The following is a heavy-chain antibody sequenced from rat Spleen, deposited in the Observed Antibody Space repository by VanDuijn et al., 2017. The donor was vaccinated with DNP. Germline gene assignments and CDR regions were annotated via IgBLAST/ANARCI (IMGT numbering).Heavy chain of an antibody. D-gene: IGHD1-4*01. J-gene: IGHJ2*01. Sequence: EVQLVESGGGLVQPGNSLKLSCTASGFTFSDYAMAWVRQAPKKGLEWIAMIYYDSSKMYYADTVKGRFTISRDNSKNTLYLEMNSLRSEDTATYYCAGRPPPTRGPFDYWGQGVTVTVSS. V-gene: IGHV5-54*01. CDR2: IYYDSSKM. CDR3: AGRPPPTRGPFDY. CDR1: GFTFSDYA.